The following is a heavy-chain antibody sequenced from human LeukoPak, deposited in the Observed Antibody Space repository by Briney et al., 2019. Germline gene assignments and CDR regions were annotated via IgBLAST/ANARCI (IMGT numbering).Heavy chain of an antibody. CDR2: INQDGSVI. CDR1: GFTFRSYW. CDR3: ARDYGSGRGAFDI. J-gene: IGHJ3*02. V-gene: IGHV3-7*01. Sequence: PGGSLRPSCSASGFTFRSYWMSWVRQAPGKGLEWVANINQDGSVIYYGNSVKGRFTISRDNAKNSLYLQMHSLRDEDTAVYYCARDYGSGRGAFDIWGQGTMVIVSS. D-gene: IGHD3-10*01.